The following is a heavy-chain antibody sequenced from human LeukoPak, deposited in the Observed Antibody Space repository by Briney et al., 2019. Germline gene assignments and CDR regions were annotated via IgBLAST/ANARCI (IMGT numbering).Heavy chain of an antibody. J-gene: IGHJ4*02. V-gene: IGHV3-53*01. Sequence: PGRPLRLSCAASGFTVSSDYMSWVRQAPGKGLEWVSVIYTDGRTFFADFVKGRFTISRDTSKNMLYLQMNSLRVEDTAVYYCARGTPTVSAGHYWGQGTLVTVSS. D-gene: IGHD2-15*01. CDR2: IYTDGRT. CDR3: ARGTPTVSAGHY. CDR1: GFTVSSDY.